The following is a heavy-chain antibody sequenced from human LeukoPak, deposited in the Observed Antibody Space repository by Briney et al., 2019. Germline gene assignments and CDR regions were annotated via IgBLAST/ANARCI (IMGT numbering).Heavy chain of an antibody. Sequence: SETLSLTCTVSGSSISSYYWSWLRQPPGKGLEWIGYIYYSGSTNYNPSLKSRVTISVDTSKNQFSLKLSSVTAADTAVYYCARGTPPFWSGYYTRHYYYYGMDVWGQGTTVTVSS. D-gene: IGHD3-3*01. CDR2: IYYSGST. CDR3: ARGTPPFWSGYYTRHYYYYGMDV. CDR1: GSSISSYY. V-gene: IGHV4-59*12. J-gene: IGHJ6*02.